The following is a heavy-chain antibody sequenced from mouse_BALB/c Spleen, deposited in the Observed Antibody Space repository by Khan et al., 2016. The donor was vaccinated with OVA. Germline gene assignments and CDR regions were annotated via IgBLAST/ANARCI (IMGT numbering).Heavy chain of an antibody. CDR1: GFTFSTYG. CDR2: INTGGAYT. D-gene: IGHD2-4*01. Sequence: EVQLVESGGDFVRPGGSLKLSCAASGFTFSTYGMSWVRQTPDKRLEWVATINTGGAYTYYPDSETGRFTISRDNAKNTLYLQLSSLKSEDTAIYCCARLDYYDNSEGFAYWGQGTLVTVSA. J-gene: IGHJ3*01. V-gene: IGHV5-6*01. CDR3: ARLDYYDNSEGFAY.